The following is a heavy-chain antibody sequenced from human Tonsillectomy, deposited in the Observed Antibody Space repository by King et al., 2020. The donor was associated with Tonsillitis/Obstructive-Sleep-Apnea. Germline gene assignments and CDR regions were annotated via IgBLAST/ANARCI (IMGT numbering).Heavy chain of an antibody. V-gene: IGHV4-34*01. CDR3: SRVSTMIVVVTKHDAFDI. Sequence: VQLQQWGAGLLKPSETLSLTCAVYGGSFSDYYWSWIRQPPGKGLEWIGEINHSGSTNCNPSLKSRVTMSVDTSKNQFSLELSSLTAADTAVYYCSRVSTMIVVVTKHDAFDIWGQGTMVTVSS. J-gene: IGHJ3*02. CDR1: GGSFSDYY. CDR2: INHSGST. D-gene: IGHD3-22*01.